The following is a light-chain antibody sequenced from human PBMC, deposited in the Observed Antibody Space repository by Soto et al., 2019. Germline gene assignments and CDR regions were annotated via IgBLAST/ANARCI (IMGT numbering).Light chain of an antibody. CDR3: CPYAGSTPLV. Sequence: QSVLTQPASVSGSPGQSITISCTGTSSDVGSYNLVSWYQHHPGKAPKLMIYEGSKRPSGFSNRFSGSKSGNTASLTISGLQAEDEVDYYCCPYAGSTPLVFGGGTKVTAL. CDR1: SSDVGSYNL. CDR2: EGS. V-gene: IGLV2-23*01. J-gene: IGLJ3*02.